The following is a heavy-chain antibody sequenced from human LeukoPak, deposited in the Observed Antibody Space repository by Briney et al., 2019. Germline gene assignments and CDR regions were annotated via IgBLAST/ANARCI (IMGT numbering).Heavy chain of an antibody. J-gene: IGHJ6*03. Sequence: PSETLSLACTVSGGSISSYYWSWIRQPAGKGLEWIGRIYTSGSTNYNPSPKSRVTISVDKSKNQLSLKLSSVTAADTAVYYCARVIAARLQYYYYYYRDVWGKGTTVTVSS. CDR3: ARVIAARLQYYYYYYRDV. CDR2: IYTSGST. D-gene: IGHD6-6*01. CDR1: GGSISSYY. V-gene: IGHV4-4*07.